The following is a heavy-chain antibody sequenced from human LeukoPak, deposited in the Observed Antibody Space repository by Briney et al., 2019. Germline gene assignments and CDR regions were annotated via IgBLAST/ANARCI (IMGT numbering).Heavy chain of an antibody. CDR2: IKSKTDGGTT. J-gene: IGHJ6*02. CDR1: GFTFSNAW. CDR3: TTDTADDGEGVYYYGMDV. Sequence: GGSLRLSCAASGFTFSNAWMSWVRQAPGKGLEWVGRIKSKTDGGTTDYAAPVKGRFTISRDDSKNTLYLQMNSLKTEDTAVYYCTTDTADDGEGVYYYGMDVWGQGTTVTVSS. V-gene: IGHV3-15*01. D-gene: IGHD5-18*01.